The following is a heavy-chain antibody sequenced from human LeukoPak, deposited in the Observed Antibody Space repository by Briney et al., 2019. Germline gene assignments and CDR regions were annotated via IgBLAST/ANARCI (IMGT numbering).Heavy chain of an antibody. CDR1: GYTFTNYG. J-gene: IGHJ4*02. CDR2: ISAYKSDT. Sequence: ASVKVSCKASGYTFTNYGISWVRQAPGQGLEWMGWISAYKSDTNYAQKFRGRVTMTTDTSTSTAYMELRSLRSDDTAVYYCARDGVKYSSLPLSSDYWAQGTVVTVSS. CDR3: ARDGVKYSSLPLSSDY. V-gene: IGHV1-18*01. D-gene: IGHD6-19*01.